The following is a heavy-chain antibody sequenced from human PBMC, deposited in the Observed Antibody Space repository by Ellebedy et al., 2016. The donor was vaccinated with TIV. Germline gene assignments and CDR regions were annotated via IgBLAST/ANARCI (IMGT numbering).Heavy chain of an antibody. V-gene: IGHV4-34*01. D-gene: IGHD1-26*01. Sequence: MPGGSLRLSCSVYGVSFNNDFWNPIRQPPGKGLEWIGEANSRGNTNYNPSLRSRITISVDTSKNQVSLKVSSVTAADTAVYYWARRRGGASYYNYHGLDVWGQGTTVTVSS. J-gene: IGHJ6*02. CDR1: GVSFNNDF. CDR3: ARRRGGASYYNYHGLDV. CDR2: ANSRGNT.